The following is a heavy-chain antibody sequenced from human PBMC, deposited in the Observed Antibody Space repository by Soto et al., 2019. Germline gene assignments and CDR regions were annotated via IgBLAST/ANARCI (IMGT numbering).Heavy chain of an antibody. CDR1: GFTFSSYA. Sequence: PGGSLRLSCAASGFTFSSYAMSWVRQAPGKGLEWVSAISGSGGSTYYADSVKGRFTISRDNSKNTLYLQMNSLRAEDTAVYYCARKGSYYYDSSGPGDYWGQGTLVNVSS. CDR2: ISGSGGST. D-gene: IGHD3-22*01. CDR3: ARKGSYYYDSSGPGDY. V-gene: IGHV3-23*01. J-gene: IGHJ4*02.